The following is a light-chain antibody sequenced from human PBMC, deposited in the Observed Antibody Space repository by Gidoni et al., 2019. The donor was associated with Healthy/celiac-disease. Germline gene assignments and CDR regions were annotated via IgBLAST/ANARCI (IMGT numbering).Light chain of an antibody. CDR2: AAS. CDR1: QSISSY. V-gene: IGKV1-39*01. J-gene: IGKJ1*01. CDR3: QQSYSTPWT. Sequence: IQMTQSPSSLSASVGDRVTITCRASQSISSYLNCYQQKPGKAPKLLIYAASSLQSGVPSRFSGSGSGTDVTLTISSLQHEDFATYYCQQSYSTPWTFGQGTKVEIK.